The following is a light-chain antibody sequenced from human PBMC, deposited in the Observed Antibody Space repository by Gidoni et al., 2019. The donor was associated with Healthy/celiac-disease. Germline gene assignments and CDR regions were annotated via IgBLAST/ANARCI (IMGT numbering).Light chain of an antibody. J-gene: IGKJ4*01. V-gene: IGKV3-15*01. CDR1: QSVSSN. Sequence: EIVMTQSPATLSVSPGERATLSCRASQSVSSNLAWYQQKPGQAPRLLIYGASTRAPGIPARFSGRGSGTEFTLTISSLQSEDFAVYYCQQYNNWPVTFGGGTKVEIK. CDR2: GAS. CDR3: QQYNNWPVT.